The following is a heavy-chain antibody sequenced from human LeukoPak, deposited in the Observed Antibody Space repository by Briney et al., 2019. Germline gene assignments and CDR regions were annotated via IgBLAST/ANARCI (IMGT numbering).Heavy chain of an antibody. J-gene: IGHJ4*02. CDR3: AKESMVRGVIRIPLNY. CDR2: ISGSGGST. Sequence: GGSLRLSCAASGFTFSSYAMSWVRQAPGKGLEWVSAISGSGGSTYYADSVKGRFTISRDNSKNTLYLQMNGLRAEDTAVYYCAKESMVRGVIRIPLNYWGQGTLVTVSS. CDR1: GFTFSSYA. D-gene: IGHD3-10*01. V-gene: IGHV3-23*01.